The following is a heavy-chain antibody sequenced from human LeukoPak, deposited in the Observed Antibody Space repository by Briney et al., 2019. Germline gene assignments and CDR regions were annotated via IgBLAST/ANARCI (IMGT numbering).Heavy chain of an antibody. D-gene: IGHD6-19*01. V-gene: IGHV3-23*01. CDR3: AKTTTGYSSGRYPGWPVDY. CDR1: GFTFSSHA. CDR2: ISGSGGDT. J-gene: IGHJ4*02. Sequence: QPGGSLRLSCAASGFTFSSHAAYWVRQAPGKGLEGVSGISGSGGDTYYADSVKGRFTISRDNSKNMVYLQMNSLSTEDTAVYYCAKTTTGYSSGRYPGWPVDYWGQGTLVTVSS.